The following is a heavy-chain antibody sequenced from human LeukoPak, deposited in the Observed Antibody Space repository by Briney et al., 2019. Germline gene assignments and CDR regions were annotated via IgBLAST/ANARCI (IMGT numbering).Heavy chain of an antibody. CDR3: TEQVRWDFDS. J-gene: IGHJ4*02. V-gene: IGHV3-23*01. Sequence: GGSLRLSCAASGFTFSNYAMSWVRQAPGKGPEWVSGISGTDSSTDYADSVTGRFIISRDNSKSTLYLEMNSLRAEDTAVYYCTEQVRWDFDSWGQGTLVTASS. D-gene: IGHD4-23*01. CDR1: GFTFSNYA. CDR2: ISGTDSST.